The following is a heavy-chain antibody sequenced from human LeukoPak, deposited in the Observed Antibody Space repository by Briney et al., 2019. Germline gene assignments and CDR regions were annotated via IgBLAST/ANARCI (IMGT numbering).Heavy chain of an antibody. J-gene: IGHJ3*02. V-gene: IGHV3-21*01. CDR1: GFTFSSYW. CDR3: VRSRRDGDYLLNAFDI. Sequence: GGSLRLSCAASGFTFSSYWMHWVRQAPGKGLEWVSSISTSSIYIYYADSVKGRFTISRHNANKSLYLQMNSLRAEDTAVYYCVRSRRDGDYLLNAFDIWGQGTMVTVSS. CDR2: ISTSSIYI. D-gene: IGHD4-17*01.